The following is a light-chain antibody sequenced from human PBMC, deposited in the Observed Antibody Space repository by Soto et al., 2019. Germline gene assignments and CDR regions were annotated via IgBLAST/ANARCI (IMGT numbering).Light chain of an antibody. Sequence: EIVLTQFPGTLSLSPGERATLSCRATQSVSATYLAWYQQKPGQAPRLLIYGASSRATGIPDRFSGSGSGADFTLAISRLEPEDFAVYYCHHYGSSTQTFGQGTKVDIK. J-gene: IGKJ1*01. CDR3: HHYGSSTQT. V-gene: IGKV3-20*01. CDR2: GAS. CDR1: QSVSATY.